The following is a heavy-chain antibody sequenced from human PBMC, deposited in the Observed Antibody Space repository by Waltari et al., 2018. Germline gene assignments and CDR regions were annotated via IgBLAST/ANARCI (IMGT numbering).Heavy chain of an antibody. CDR3: AHGGGAGERFDYGDYGVFDY. J-gene: IGHJ4*02. Sequence: QITLKESGPTLVKPTQTLTLTCTFSGFSLSTSGVGVGWIRQPPGQALEWLALIYWNDDKRYSPSLKSKLTNTNDTAKNQVVLKMTNMDPVYTATDYGAHGGGAGERFDYGDYGVFDYWGQGTLVTVSS. CDR2: IYWNDDK. V-gene: IGHV2-5*01. D-gene: IGHD4-17*01. CDR1: GFSLSTSGVG.